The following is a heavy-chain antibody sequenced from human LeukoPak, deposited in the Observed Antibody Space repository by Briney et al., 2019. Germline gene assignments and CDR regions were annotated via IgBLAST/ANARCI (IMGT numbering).Heavy chain of an antibody. CDR1: GYSFTSYW. D-gene: IGHD4-17*01. CDR2: IYPGDSDT. V-gene: IGHV5-51*01. J-gene: IGHJ3*02. Sequence: GESLKISCKGSGYSFTSYWIGWVRQMPGKGLEWMGIIYPGDSDTRYSPSFQGQVTISADKSISTAYLQWSSLKASDTAMYYCARRRSDYGFPDAFDIWGQGTMVTVSS. CDR3: ARRRSDYGFPDAFDI.